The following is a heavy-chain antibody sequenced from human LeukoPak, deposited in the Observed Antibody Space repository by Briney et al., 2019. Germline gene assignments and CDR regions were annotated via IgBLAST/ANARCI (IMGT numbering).Heavy chain of an antibody. Sequence: GASVKLSCKASGGTFSSYAISWVRQAPGEGLELMGRIIPIFGTANYAQKFQGRVTITTDESTSTAYMELSSLRSGATALYNCTSSSFTFGGVIGPFDYWRQGTLVTVTS. D-gene: IGHD3-16*02. CDR2: IIPIFGTA. CDR3: TSSSFTFGGVIGPFDY. V-gene: IGHV1-69*05. J-gene: IGHJ4*02. CDR1: GGTFSSYA.